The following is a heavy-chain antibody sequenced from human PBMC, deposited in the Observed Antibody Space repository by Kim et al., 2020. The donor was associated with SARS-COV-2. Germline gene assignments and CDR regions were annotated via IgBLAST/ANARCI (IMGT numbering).Heavy chain of an antibody. D-gene: IGHD2-2*01. CDR3: ARRPGPRGRSLTDALPLYNWFDP. Sequence: SETLSLTCAVYGGSFSGYYWSWIRQPPGKGLEWIGEINHSGSTNYNPSLKSRVTISVDTSKNQFSLKLSSVTAADTAVYYCARRPGPRGRSLTDALPLYNWFDPWGQGTLVTVSS. CDR2: INHSGST. V-gene: IGHV4-34*01. J-gene: IGHJ5*02. CDR1: GGSFSGYY.